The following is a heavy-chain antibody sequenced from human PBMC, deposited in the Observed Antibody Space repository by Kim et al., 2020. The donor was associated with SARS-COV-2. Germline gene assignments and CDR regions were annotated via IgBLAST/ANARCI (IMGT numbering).Heavy chain of an antibody. CDR1: GYTLTELS. CDR3: ILAVAGPMEYFQH. V-gene: IGHV1-24*01. J-gene: IGHJ1*01. D-gene: IGHD6-19*01. Sequence: ASVKVSCKVSGYTLTELSMHWVRQAPGKGLEWMGGFDPEDGETIYAQKFQGRVTMTEDTSTDTAYMELSSLRSEDTAVYYCILAVAGPMEYFQHWGQGTLVTVSS. CDR2: FDPEDGET.